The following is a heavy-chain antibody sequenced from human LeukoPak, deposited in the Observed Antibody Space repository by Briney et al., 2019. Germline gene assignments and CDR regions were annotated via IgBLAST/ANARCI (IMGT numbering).Heavy chain of an antibody. CDR2: ISGSGGST. Sequence: GGSLRLSCAASGFTFSSYAMSWVRQAPGKGREWVSAISGSGGSTCYADSVKGRFTISRDNSKNTLYLQMNSLRAEDTAVYYCAKEVTMIVVVIDYWGQGTLVTVSS. V-gene: IGHV3-23*01. J-gene: IGHJ4*02. CDR1: GFTFSSYA. CDR3: AKEVTMIVVVIDY. D-gene: IGHD3-22*01.